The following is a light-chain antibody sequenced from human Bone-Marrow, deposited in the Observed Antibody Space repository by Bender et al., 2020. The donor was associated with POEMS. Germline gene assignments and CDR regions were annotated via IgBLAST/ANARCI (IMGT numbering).Light chain of an antibody. J-gene: IGLJ2*01. CDR2: GVT. CDR1: SSDIGGHNY. V-gene: IGLV2-14*01. Sequence: QSALTQPPSASGTPGQSVTISCTGTSSDIGGHNYVSWYQQFPGQAPRLIILGVTNRPSGVSHRFSGSKSGTTASLTISGLQAGDEADYYCSSYTNSRTVIFGGGTKLTVL. CDR3: SSYTNSRTVI.